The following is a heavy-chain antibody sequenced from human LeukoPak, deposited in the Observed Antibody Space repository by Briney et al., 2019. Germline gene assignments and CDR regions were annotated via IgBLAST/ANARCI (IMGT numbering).Heavy chain of an antibody. CDR3: AGLRRAYYYYMDV. CDR2: ISGSGNYI. V-gene: IGHV3-21*06. CDR1: EVTFSTYT. Sequence: GGSLRLSCAASEVTFSTYTMTWVRQAPGKGLEWVSSISGSGNYIYYADPLKGRFTISRDNANNLLFLQMSSLRAEDTAVYFCAGLRRAYYYYMDVWGKGTTVTVSS. J-gene: IGHJ6*03.